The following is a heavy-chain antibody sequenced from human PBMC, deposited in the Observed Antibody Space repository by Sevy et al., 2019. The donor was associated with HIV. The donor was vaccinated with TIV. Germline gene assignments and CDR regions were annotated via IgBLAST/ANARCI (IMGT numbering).Heavy chain of an antibody. CDR2: ISSGSTYI. D-gene: IGHD2-2*01. Sequence: GGSLRLSCAASGFTFSSYSMNWVRLAPGKGLEWVSSISSGSTYIYYADSVKGRFTISRDNAKNSLYLQMNSLRVEDTAVYYCARDCSSTSCLWGMDVWGPGTTVTVSS. J-gene: IGHJ6*02. V-gene: IGHV3-21*04. CDR3: ARDCSSTSCLWGMDV. CDR1: GFTFSSYS.